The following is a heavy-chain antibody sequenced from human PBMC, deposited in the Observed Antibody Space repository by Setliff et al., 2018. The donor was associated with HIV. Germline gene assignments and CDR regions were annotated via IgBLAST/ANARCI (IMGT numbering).Heavy chain of an antibody. J-gene: IGHJ5*02. CDR3: ARVARVHPFDP. CDR2: IYYTGIP. CDR1: GGSISSGGYY. V-gene: IGHV4-31*03. Sequence: PSETLSLTCTVSGGSISSGGYYWSWIRQHPGKGLEWIGYIYYTGIPTYNTSLKSRVTMSVDRSKNQFSLRLTSVTAADTAMYYCARVARVHPFDPWGQGTLVTVSS.